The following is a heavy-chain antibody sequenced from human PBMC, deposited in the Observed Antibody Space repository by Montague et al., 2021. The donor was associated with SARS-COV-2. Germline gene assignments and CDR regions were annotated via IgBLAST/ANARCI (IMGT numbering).Heavy chain of an antibody. CDR1: GFTFSSYS. CDR2: ISSSSSYI. CDR3: ARGIRITMVRGVTIDY. Sequence: FLSLSCSASGFTFSSYSMNWVRQAPGKGLEWVSSISSSSSYIYYADSVKGRFTISRDNAKNSLYLQMNSLRAEDTAVYYCARGIRITMVRGVTIDYWGQGTLVTVSS. J-gene: IGHJ4*02. V-gene: IGHV3-21*01. D-gene: IGHD3-10*01.